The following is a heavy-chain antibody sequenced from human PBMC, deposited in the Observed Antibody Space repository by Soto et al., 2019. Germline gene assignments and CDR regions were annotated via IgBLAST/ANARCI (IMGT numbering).Heavy chain of an antibody. Sequence: QLQLQESGSGLVKPSQTLSLTCAVSDGSISSGGYSWSWIRQPPGKGLEWIGYIYHSGSTYYNPSLKSRVTISVDRSKNQFSLKLSSVTAADTAVYYCARDKAAVYYYYGMDVWGQGTTVTVSS. CDR1: DGSISSGGYS. CDR3: ARDKAAVYYYYGMDV. CDR2: IYHSGST. J-gene: IGHJ6*02. V-gene: IGHV4-30-2*01. D-gene: IGHD6-13*01.